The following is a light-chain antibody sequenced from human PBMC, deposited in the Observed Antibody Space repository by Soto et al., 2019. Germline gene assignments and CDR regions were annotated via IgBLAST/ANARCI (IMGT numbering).Light chain of an antibody. CDR3: QQYYSAPRT. CDR2: WAS. CDR1: QSVLYSANNRNY. V-gene: IGKV4-1*01. Sequence: DIVMTQSPDSLAVSLGERATINCKSSQSVLYSANNRNYLAWYQKRLGQPPKLLFYWASTRESGVPERFSGSGSGTDFNLTISSLQAEDVAFVFCQQYYSAPRTFCGGIKVEIK. J-gene: IGKJ4*01.